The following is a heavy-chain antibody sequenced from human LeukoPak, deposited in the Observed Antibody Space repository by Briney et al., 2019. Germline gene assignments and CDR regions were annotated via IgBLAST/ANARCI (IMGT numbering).Heavy chain of an antibody. Sequence: PSETLSLTCTASGGSISSIGYYWGWIRQPPEKGLEGIGSMYYSGATYYNPSLKSRVTISIDTSKNQFYLKLSSVSAADTAVYYCARHRGNSYGPIDYWGQGTLVIVSS. CDR2: MYYSGAT. CDR3: ARHRGNSYGPIDY. J-gene: IGHJ4*02. CDR1: GGSISSIGYY. V-gene: IGHV4-39*01. D-gene: IGHD5-18*01.